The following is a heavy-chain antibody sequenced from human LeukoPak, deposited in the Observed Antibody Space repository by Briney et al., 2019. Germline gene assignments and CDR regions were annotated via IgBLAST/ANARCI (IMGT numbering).Heavy chain of an antibody. CDR1: GGSFSGYY. Sequence: PSETLSLTFAVHGGSFSGYYWSWLRQPPGKGLEWIGEINHSGSTNYNPSLKSRVTISVDTSKNQFSLKLSSVTAADTAVYYCARGNYYGSGSQNNWFDPWGQGTLVTVSS. D-gene: IGHD3-10*01. V-gene: IGHV4-34*01. CDR2: INHSGST. J-gene: IGHJ5*02. CDR3: ARGNYYGSGSQNNWFDP.